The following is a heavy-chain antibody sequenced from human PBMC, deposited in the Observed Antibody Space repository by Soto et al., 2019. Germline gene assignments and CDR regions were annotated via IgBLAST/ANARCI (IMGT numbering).Heavy chain of an antibody. CDR1: GGSISSSSYY. Sequence: SETLPLTCTVSGGSISSSSYYWGWIRQPPGKGLEWIGSIYYSGSTYYNPSLKSRVTISVDTSKNQFSLKLSSVTAADTAVYYCARRETRYFETYNWFDPWGQGTLVTVSS. D-gene: IGHD3-9*01. CDR3: ARRETRYFETYNWFDP. J-gene: IGHJ5*02. CDR2: IYYSGST. V-gene: IGHV4-39*01.